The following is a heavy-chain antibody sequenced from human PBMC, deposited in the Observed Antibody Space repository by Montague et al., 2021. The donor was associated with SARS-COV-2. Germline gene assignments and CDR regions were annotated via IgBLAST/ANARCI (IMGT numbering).Heavy chain of an antibody. CDR1: GFTFSSYS. J-gene: IGHJ4*02. D-gene: IGHD4-17*01. Sequence: SLRLFCAASGFTFSSYSMNWVRQAPGKGLEWVSSISSSSSYIYYADSVKGRFTISRDNAKNSLYLQMNSLRAEDTAVYYCARELPTVTTSYFDYWGQGTLVTVSS. V-gene: IGHV3-21*01. CDR2: ISSSSSYI. CDR3: ARELPTVTTSYFDY.